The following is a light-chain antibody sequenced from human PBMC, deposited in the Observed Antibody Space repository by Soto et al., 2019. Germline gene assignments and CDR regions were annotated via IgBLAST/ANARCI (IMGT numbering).Light chain of an antibody. CDR1: QGISSY. CDR2: AAS. V-gene: IGKV1-9*01. CDR3: QQLNSYPRT. Sequence: DIQLTQSPSFLSASVGDRVTITCRASQGISSYLAWYQQKPGKAPKLLIYAASTLQSGVPSRFNGSGSGTEFTLTISSLQPEDFATYYCQQLNSYPRTFGQGTKVEIK. J-gene: IGKJ1*01.